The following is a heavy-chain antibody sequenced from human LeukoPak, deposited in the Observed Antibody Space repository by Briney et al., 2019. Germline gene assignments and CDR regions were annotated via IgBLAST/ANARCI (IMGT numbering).Heavy chain of an antibody. CDR1: GGSFSGYY. CDR2: INHSGST. J-gene: IGHJ4*02. D-gene: IGHD6-6*01. V-gene: IGHV4-34*01. CDR3: AMSIAARPSDY. Sequence: PSETLSLTCAVYGGSFSGYYWSWIRQPPGKGLEWIGEINHSGSTNYNPSLKSRVTISVDTSKNQFSLKLSSVTAADTAVYYCAMSIAARPSDYWGQGTLVTVSS.